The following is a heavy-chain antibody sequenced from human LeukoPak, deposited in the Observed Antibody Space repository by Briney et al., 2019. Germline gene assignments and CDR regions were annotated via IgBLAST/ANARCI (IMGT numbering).Heavy chain of an antibody. D-gene: IGHD3-22*01. V-gene: IGHV4-61*02. J-gene: IGHJ4*02. CDR2: IHTSEST. Sequence: MASETLSLTCTVSGGSIISTIYYWSWIRQPAGKGLEWIGRIHTSESTNYNPSLKNRVTMSVDTSKNQFSLKLRSVTAADTAVYYCARDLYYYDSGGYYYFDYWGQGTLVTVSS. CDR1: GGSIISTIYY. CDR3: ARDLYYYDSGGYYYFDY.